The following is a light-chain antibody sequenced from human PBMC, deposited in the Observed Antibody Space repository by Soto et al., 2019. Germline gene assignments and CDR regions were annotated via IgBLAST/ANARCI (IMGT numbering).Light chain of an antibody. CDR2: GAS. J-gene: IGKJ4*01. Sequence: EIVLTQSPATLSVSPGERATLSCRASQSVGTNFAWYQQKHGQAPRLLIHGASSRATGIPDRFSGGGSGTDFTLTISRLEPEDFAVYYCQQFSSYPLTFGGGTKVDIK. V-gene: IGKV3-20*01. CDR1: QSVGTN. CDR3: QQFSSYPLT.